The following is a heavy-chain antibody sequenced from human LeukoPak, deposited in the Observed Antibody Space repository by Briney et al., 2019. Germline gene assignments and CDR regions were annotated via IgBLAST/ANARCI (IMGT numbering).Heavy chain of an antibody. CDR3: ARTLGWGDSSGYSVYYFDY. CDR1: GYSFTSYR. Sequence: GESLKISCKGSGYSFTSYRIGWVRQMPGKGLEWMGIIYPGDSDTRYSPSFQGQVTISADKSISTAYLQWSSLKASDTAMYYCARTLGWGDSSGYSVYYFDYWGQGTLVTVSS. D-gene: IGHD3-22*01. V-gene: IGHV5-51*01. J-gene: IGHJ4*02. CDR2: IYPGDSDT.